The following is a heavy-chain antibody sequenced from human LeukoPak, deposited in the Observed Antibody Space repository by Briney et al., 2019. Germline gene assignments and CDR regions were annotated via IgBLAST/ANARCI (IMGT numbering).Heavy chain of an antibody. CDR2: IYQRATV. CDR1: GYSISSGYF. V-gene: IGHV4-38-2*02. CDR3: ARAFCVGECFVLHIFFDS. D-gene: IGHD2-21*01. J-gene: IGHJ4*02. Sequence: KHSETLSLTCNVSGYSISSGYFWGWVRQAPGKGLEWIGSIYQRATVHYNPSLKSRVTISLDTSKNHFSLNLRSMQASDTAVYYCARAFCVGECFVLHIFFDSWGQGTLVTVSS.